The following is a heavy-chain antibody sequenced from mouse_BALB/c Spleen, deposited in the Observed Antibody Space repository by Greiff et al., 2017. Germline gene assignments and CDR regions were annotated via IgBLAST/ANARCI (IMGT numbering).Heavy chain of an antibody. J-gene: IGHJ1*01. V-gene: IGHV1S137*01. CDR2: ISTYYGDA. Sequence: QVHVKQSGAELVRPGVSVKISCKGSGYTFTDYAMHWVKQSHAKSLEWIGVISTYYGDASYNQKFKGKATMTVDKSSSTAYMELARLTSEDSAIYYCARGNYRYWYFDVWGAGTTVTVSS. D-gene: IGHD2-1*01. CDR3: ARGNYRYWYFDV. CDR1: GYTFTDYA.